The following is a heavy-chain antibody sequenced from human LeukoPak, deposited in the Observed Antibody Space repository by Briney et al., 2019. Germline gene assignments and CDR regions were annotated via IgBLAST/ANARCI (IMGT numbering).Heavy chain of an antibody. D-gene: IGHD6-13*01. CDR2: IYTRGST. J-gene: IGHJ5*02. Sequence: SETLSLTCTVSGGSISSYYWSWIRQPAGKGLEWIGRIYTRGSTNYNPSLKSRVTMSVDTSKNQSSLKLSSLTAADTAVYYCARDTGAAAGPYNWFDPWGQGTLVTVSS. CDR3: ARDTGAAAGPYNWFDP. CDR1: GGSISSYY. V-gene: IGHV4-4*07.